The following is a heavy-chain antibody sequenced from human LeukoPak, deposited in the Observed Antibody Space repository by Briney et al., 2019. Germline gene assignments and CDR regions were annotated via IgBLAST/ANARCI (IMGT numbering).Heavy chain of an antibody. V-gene: IGHV3-74*01. D-gene: IGHD3-16*01. CDR3: VTGHYDCRMYFDL. J-gene: IGHJ2*01. Sequence: PGGSLRLSCGASGLSFNTYWIHWVRQAPGKGLVWVSQIKFDGSLASYADSVKGRFTISRDNTKNTLYLQMNSLGTEDTAVYYCVTGHYDCRMYFDLWGHGTLVIVSS. CDR1: GLSFNTYW. CDR2: IKFDGSLA.